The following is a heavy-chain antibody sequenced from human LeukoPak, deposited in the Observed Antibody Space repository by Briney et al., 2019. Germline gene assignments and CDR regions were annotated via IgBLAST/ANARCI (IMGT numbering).Heavy chain of an antibody. CDR1: GYTFTAYY. V-gene: IGHV1-2*06. J-gene: IGHJ2*01. Sequence: ASVKVSCKASGYTFTAYYIHWVRQAPGQGLEWMGRINPKSGGADYAEKFQGRVTMTRDTSISTAYMELSRLRSDDTAVYYCARSETGDWWYFDLWGRGTLVTVSS. CDR3: ARSETGDWWYFDL. D-gene: IGHD7-27*01. CDR2: INPKSGGA.